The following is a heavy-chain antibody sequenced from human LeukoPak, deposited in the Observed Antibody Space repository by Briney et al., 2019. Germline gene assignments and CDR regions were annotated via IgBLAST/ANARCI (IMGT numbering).Heavy chain of an antibody. Sequence: TGGSLRLSCAASGFTFSSYAMSWVRQAPGKGLEWVSGISGSGGSTYYADSVKGRFTFSRDNSKNTLYLQMNSLRAEDTAVYYCAKMEAWTTVTGSGVDYWGQGTLVTVSS. CDR1: GFTFSSYA. V-gene: IGHV3-23*01. J-gene: IGHJ4*02. CDR2: ISGSGGST. CDR3: AKMEAWTTVTGSGVDY. D-gene: IGHD4-17*01.